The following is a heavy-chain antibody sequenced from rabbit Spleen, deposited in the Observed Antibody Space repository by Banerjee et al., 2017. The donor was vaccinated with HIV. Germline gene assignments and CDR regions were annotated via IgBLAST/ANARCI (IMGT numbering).Heavy chain of an antibody. Sequence: EESGGGLVQPEGSLTLTCTASGFDFSDTNWVSWVRQAPGKGLEWIASYYTGSAGGTYYASWAKGLFTISKTSSTMVTLQMTNLTAADTATYFCARDLVAVIGWNFSLWGPGTLVTVS. D-gene: IGHD1-1*01. CDR3: ARDLVAVIGWNFSL. V-gene: IGHV1S45*01. J-gene: IGHJ4*01. CDR1: GFDFSDTNW. CDR2: YYTGSAGGT.